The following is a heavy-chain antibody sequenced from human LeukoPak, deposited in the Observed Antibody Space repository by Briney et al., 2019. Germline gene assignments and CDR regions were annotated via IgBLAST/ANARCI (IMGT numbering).Heavy chain of an antibody. CDR2: IDSDGSTT. J-gene: IGHJ5*02. CDR3: ARDRFSECYFPDH. V-gene: IGHV3-74*01. Sequence: GGSLRLSCTASGFPFSNYWMHWVRQAPGRGLVWVSRIDSDGSTTTYADSVKGRFTISRDNAKNTLYLQMNSLRAEDTAMYYCARDRFSECYFPDHWGQGTLVTVSS. CDR1: GFPFSNYW. D-gene: IGHD1-26*01.